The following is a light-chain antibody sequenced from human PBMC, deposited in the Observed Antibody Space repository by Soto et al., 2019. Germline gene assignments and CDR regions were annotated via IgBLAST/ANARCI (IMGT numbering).Light chain of an antibody. CDR3: SSYTTSRDVL. V-gene: IGLV2-14*01. CDR2: DVS. CDR1: SSDVGGYNY. J-gene: IGLJ2*01. Sequence: QSALTQPASVSGSPGQSITIPCTGTSSDVGGYNYVSWYQRHPGKAPKLMIYDVSNRPSGVSNRFSGSKSGNTASLTISGLQAEDEADYYCSSYTTSRDVLFGGGTKLTVL.